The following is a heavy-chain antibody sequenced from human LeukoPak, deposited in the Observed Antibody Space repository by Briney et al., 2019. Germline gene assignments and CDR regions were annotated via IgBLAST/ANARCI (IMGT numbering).Heavy chain of an antibody. CDR1: GFTFSDYW. J-gene: IGHJ4*02. CDR3: ARDHLRGWSSSH. V-gene: IGHV3-7*03. CDR2: IKQDGSEK. D-gene: IGHD3-10*01. Sequence: GGSLRLSCAASGFTFSDYWMSWVRRAPGKGLEWVAKIKQDGSEKYYMDSVKGRFTISRDNAKNSVYLQMYSLRAEDTALYYCARDHLRGWSSSHWGQGTLVTVSS.